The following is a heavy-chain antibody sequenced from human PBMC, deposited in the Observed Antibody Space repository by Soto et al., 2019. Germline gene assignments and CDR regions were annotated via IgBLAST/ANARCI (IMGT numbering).Heavy chain of an antibody. Sequence: QLQLQESGPGLVKPSETLSLTCSVSGDSINSDNYYWGWIRQPPGKGLEWIGRIYYRGNTYYNASLKTRVTISLDKYKSQFSLKLNSVTAADSAVYFCARLEGLGIIAYYFDYWGQGTVVTVSS. J-gene: IGHJ4*02. CDR1: GDSINSDNYY. V-gene: IGHV4-39*01. D-gene: IGHD3-9*01. CDR3: ARLEGLGIIAYYFDY. CDR2: IYYRGNT.